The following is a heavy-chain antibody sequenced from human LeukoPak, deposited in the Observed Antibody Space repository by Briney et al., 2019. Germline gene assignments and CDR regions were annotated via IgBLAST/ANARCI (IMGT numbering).Heavy chain of an antibody. CDR2: ISSSSSTI. CDR3: SRVSAGQFDY. D-gene: IGHD6-13*01. CDR1: GFTLSSYS. Sequence: GGALRLSRAASGFTLSSYSMNWVRPAPGKGPERVSYISSSSSTIYYADPVKGRFPHSRNNSKNPLYPQIKRREAQEHGVVYCSRVSAGQFDYLGQGTLVTGFS. V-gene: IGHV3-48*01. J-gene: IGHJ4*02.